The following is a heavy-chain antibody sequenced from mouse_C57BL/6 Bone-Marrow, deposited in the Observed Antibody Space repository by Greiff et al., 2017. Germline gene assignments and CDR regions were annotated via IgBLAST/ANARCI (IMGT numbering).Heavy chain of an antibody. CDR2: IHPNSGRT. CDR3: AREGGRLLLMMDY. Sequence: VQLQQPGAELVKPGASVKLSCKASGYTFTSYWMHWVKQRPGQGLEWIGMIHPNSGRTNYNEKFKSKATLTVDKSSSTAYMQLSSLTSEDSAVYYCAREGGRLLLMMDYCGQGTSVTVAS. D-gene: IGHD2-3*01. CDR1: GYTFTSYW. J-gene: IGHJ4*01. V-gene: IGHV1-64*01.